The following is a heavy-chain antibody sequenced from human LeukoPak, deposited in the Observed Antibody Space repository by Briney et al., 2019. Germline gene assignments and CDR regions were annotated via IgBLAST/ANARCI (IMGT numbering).Heavy chain of an antibody. CDR1: GFTFSNYG. Sequence: GGSLRLSCGASGFTFSNYGMHWVRQAPGKGLEWLAVIWYEGTNKYYADSVRGRFTISRDNSKNTLYLQMNSLRVEDTAVYYCARQGGLGSYSTGSWFDPWGQGTLVSVPS. CDR3: ARQGGLGSYSTGSWFDP. J-gene: IGHJ5*02. CDR2: IWYEGTNK. V-gene: IGHV3-33*01. D-gene: IGHD1-26*01.